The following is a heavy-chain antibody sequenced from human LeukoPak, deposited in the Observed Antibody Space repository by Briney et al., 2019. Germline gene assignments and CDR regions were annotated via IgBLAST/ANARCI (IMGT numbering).Heavy chain of an antibody. CDR3: ARGHYGTSNYFDY. CDR1: GYSISNGYY. Sequence: SGTLSLTCSVSGYSISNGYYWGWIRQPPGKGLEWIGSVFPTGSTYYNPSLKSRVTMSVDRSKNQFSLKLSSVTAADTAVYFCARGHYGTSNYFDYWGQGTLVTVSS. CDR2: VFPTGST. D-gene: IGHD3-10*01. V-gene: IGHV4-38-2*02. J-gene: IGHJ4*02.